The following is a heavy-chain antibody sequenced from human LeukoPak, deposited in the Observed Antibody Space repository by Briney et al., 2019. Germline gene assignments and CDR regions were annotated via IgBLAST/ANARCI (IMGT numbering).Heavy chain of an antibody. J-gene: IGHJ5*02. CDR1: GGSISSSGYY. CDR3: ARRPAAARFDP. D-gene: IGHD6-13*01. Sequence: SGTLSLTCTVSGGSISSSGYYWGWIRQPPGKGLEWIGTIYYSGSTYYNPSLKSRVTMSVDTSKNQFSLKLSSVTAADTAVYYCARRPAAARFDPWGQGTLVTVSS. CDR2: IYYSGST. V-gene: IGHV4-39*01.